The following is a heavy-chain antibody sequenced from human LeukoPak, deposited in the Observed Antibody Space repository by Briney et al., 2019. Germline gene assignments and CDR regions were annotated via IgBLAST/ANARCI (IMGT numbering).Heavy chain of an antibody. CDR2: ISSSSSYI. V-gene: IGHV3-21*01. CDR3: ARVSYGDPDI. J-gene: IGHJ3*02. Sequence: GGSLRLSCAASGFTFSSYWMSWVRQAPGKGLEWVSSISSSSSYIYYADSVKGRFTISRDNARNSLYLQMNSLRAEDTAVYYCARVSYGDPDIWGQGTMVTVSS. D-gene: IGHD4-17*01. CDR1: GFTFSSYW.